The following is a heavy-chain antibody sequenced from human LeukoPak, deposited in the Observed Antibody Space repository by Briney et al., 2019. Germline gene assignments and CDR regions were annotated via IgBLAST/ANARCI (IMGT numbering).Heavy chain of an antibody. CDR1: GFTLDDYA. D-gene: IGHD2-2*02. CDR2: VSWKSGTI. CDR3: AKDLYTYSLQYFHH. V-gene: IGHV3-9*01. Sequence: GGSLRLSCAASGFTLDDYAMHWVRQAPGKGLEWVSGVSWKSGTIAYADSVKGRFILSRDNAKNSLYLQMNSLRPEDTALYYCAKDLYTYSLQYFHHWGQGTLVTVSS. J-gene: IGHJ1*01.